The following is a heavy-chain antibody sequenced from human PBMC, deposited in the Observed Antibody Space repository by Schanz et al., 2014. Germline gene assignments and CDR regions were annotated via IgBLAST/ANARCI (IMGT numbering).Heavy chain of an antibody. J-gene: IGHJ4*02. V-gene: IGHV3-48*01. CDR2: MNESHSTI. CDR3: SRGRVLAA. D-gene: IGHD6-25*01. CDR1: GITFSSHS. Sequence: EVQLVESGGGLIQPGGSLRLSCAASGITFSSHSFNWVRQAPGKGLEWVSAMNESHSTIYYADAVRGQFTSSRDDAEITPYQQMNSLRAEGAAVYYSSRGRVLAARGQGTLVHVSP.